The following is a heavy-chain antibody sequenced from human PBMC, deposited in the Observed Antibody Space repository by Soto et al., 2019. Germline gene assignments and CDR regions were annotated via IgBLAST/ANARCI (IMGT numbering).Heavy chain of an antibody. CDR1: GFKFSIYS. CDR2: INSDPRTI. J-gene: IGHJ4*02. Sequence: EVQLEESGGDLVQRGGSLRLSCIASGFKFSIYSMNWVRQAPGKGLEWFAYINSDPRTIKYPDSVQGRFTISRDNDKNLVYLQMNNLRDEDTAVYYCARSVEGHFDYWGQGTVVTVSS. V-gene: IGHV3-48*02. CDR3: ARSVEGHFDY. D-gene: IGHD6-19*01.